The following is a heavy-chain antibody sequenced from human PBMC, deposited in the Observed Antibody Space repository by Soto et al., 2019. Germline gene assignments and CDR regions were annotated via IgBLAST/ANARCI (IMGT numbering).Heavy chain of an antibody. J-gene: IGHJ6*02. CDR1: GDSVSSNSAA. D-gene: IGHD1-7*01. V-gene: IGHV6-1*01. CDR3: ARDLIRAGTSLYYYYYGMDV. CDR2: TYYRSKWYN. Sequence: SQTLSLTCAISGDSVSSNSAAWNWIRQSPSRGLEWLGRTYYRSKWYNDYAVSVKSRITINPDTSKNQFSLQLNSVTPEDTAVYYCARDLIRAGTSLYYYYYGMDVWGQGTTVTVSS.